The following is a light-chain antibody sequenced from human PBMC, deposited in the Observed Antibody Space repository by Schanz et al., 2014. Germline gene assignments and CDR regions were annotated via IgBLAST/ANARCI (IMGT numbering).Light chain of an antibody. J-gene: IGKJ4*01. CDR1: QSVTSSY. CDR3: QQRTSWPLT. V-gene: IGKV3D-20*02. CDR2: GAS. Sequence: EIVLTQSPATLSLSPGERATLSCRASQSVTSSYLAWYQQKPGQAPKLLIYGASNRATAIPDRFSGSGSGTDFTLTISRLESEDFAVYYCQQRTSWPLTFGGGTKVEIK.